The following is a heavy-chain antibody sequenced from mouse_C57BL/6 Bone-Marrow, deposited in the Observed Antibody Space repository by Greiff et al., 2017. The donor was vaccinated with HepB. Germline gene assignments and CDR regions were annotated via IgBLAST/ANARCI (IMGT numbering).Heavy chain of an antibody. CDR3: ARNYYGSSWAY. J-gene: IGHJ3*01. D-gene: IGHD1-1*01. CDR1: GFTFSSYT. Sequence: EVQRVESGGGLVKPGGSLKLSCAASGFTFSSYTMSWVRQTPEKRLEWVATISGGGGNTYYPDSVKGRFTISRDNDKNTLYLQMSSLRSEDTALYYCARNYYGSSWAYWGQGTLVTVSA. V-gene: IGHV5-9*01. CDR2: ISGGGGNT.